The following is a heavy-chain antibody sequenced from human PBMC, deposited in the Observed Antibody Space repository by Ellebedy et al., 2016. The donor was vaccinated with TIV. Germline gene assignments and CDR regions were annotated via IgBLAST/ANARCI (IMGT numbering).Heavy chain of an antibody. Sequence: GESLKISCAASGFNFDSYGMHWVRQAPGKGLEWVALISYVGSNKYYADSVKGRFTISRDNSKNTLYLQMDSLGAEDTAIYYCARDSAVAATYYYNYGMDVWGQGTTVTVSS. V-gene: IGHV3-30*03. D-gene: IGHD2-15*01. CDR2: ISYVGSNK. CDR1: GFNFDSYG. CDR3: ARDSAVAATYYYNYGMDV. J-gene: IGHJ6*02.